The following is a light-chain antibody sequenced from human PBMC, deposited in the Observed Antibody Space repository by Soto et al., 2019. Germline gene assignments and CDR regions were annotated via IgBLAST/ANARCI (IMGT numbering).Light chain of an antibody. V-gene: IGKV1-39*01. J-gene: IGKJ4*01. CDR1: QSISSY. CDR3: QQSYSTPPT. Sequence: DIQMTQSPSSLSASVGDRVTITCRASQSISSYLNWYQQKPGQAPNLPIYAASSLHGGVPSRFSASRSGTDFTLTISSLQPADFATYYCQQSYSTPPTFGGGTKVESK. CDR2: AAS.